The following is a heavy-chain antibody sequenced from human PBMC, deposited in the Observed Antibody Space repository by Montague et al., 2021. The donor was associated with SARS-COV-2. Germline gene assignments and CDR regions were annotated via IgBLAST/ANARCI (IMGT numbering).Heavy chain of an antibody. CDR2: IYYSGST. CDR1: GGSISSSSYY. J-gene: IGHJ4*02. Sequence: SETLSLTCTVSGGSISSSSYYWGWIRQPPGKGLEWIGSIYYSGSTYYNPSLKSRVTIFVDTSKNQFFLKLSSVTATDTAVYYCARLHCSSTSCYYLFFADTSHFDYWGQGTLVTVSS. V-gene: IGHV4-39*01. CDR3: ARLHCSSTSCYYLFFADTSHFDY. D-gene: IGHD2-2*01.